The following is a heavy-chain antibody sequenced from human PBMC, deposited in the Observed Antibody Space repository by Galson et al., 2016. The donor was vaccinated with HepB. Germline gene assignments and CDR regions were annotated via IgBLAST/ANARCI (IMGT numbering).Heavy chain of an antibody. V-gene: IGHV1-69*02. Sequence: SVKVSCKASEGTFNNFTINWVRQAPGQGLEWLGRIIPILGRTNYAQEFQDRVTLIADKSTNTAYLELTSLRSDDTAIYYCARRSAMTTGEAFGVWGQGTMVTVSS. CDR2: IIPILGRT. CDR1: EGTFNNFT. J-gene: IGHJ3*01. CDR3: ARRSAMTTGEAFGV. D-gene: IGHD4-17*01.